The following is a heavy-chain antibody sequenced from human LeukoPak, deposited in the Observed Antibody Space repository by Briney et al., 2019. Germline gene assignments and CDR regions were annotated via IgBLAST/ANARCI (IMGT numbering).Heavy chain of an antibody. J-gene: IGHJ4*02. V-gene: IGHV3-66*01. Sequence: GGSLRLSCAASGFTVSSNYMSWVRQAPGKGLVWVSVIYSGGSTYYADSVKGRLTISRDNSKNTLYLQMTSLRAEDTAVYYCARGRIAALHYWGQGTLVTVS. CDR3: ARGRIAALHY. D-gene: IGHD6-13*01. CDR2: IYSGGST. CDR1: GFTVSSNY.